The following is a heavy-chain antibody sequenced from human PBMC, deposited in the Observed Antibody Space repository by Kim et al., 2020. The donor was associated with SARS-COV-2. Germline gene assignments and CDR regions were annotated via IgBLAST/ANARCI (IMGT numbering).Heavy chain of an antibody. Sequence: GGSLRLSCAASGFTFDDYAMHWVRQAPGKGLEWVSGISWNSGSIGYADSVKGRFTISRDNAKNSLYPQMNSLRAEDTALYYCAKAGYCSGGSCYDLDYWG. D-gene: IGHD2-15*01. CDR2: ISWNSGSI. CDR1: GFTFDDYA. J-gene: IGHJ4*01. CDR3: AKAGYCSGGSCYDLDY. V-gene: IGHV3-9*01.